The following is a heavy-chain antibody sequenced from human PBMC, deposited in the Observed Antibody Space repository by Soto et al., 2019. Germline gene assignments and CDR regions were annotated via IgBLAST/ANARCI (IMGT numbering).Heavy chain of an antibody. J-gene: IGHJ4*02. CDR1: GFTFSSYA. V-gene: IGHV3-30-3*01. D-gene: IGHD3-22*01. CDR3: ARARYDSSGGYYFDY. Sequence: QVPLVESGGGVVQPGRSLRLSCAASGFTFSSYAMHWVRQAPGKGLEWVAVISYDGSNKYYADSVKGRFTISRDNSKNTLYLQMNSLRAEDTAVYYCARARYDSSGGYYFDYWGQGTLVTVSS. CDR2: ISYDGSNK.